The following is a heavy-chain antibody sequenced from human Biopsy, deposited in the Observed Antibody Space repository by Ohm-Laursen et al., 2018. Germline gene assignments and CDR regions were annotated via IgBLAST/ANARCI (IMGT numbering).Heavy chain of an antibody. CDR1: GGSISSYY. D-gene: IGHD6-19*01. CDR2: ISNIGST. CDR3: ARESALAGDFDS. Sequence: TLSLTCTVSGGSISSYYWSWIRQPPGKGLEWLGYISNIGSTNYNPSLKSRVTISVDTSTNHFSLKLTSVTAADTAVYYCARESALAGDFDSWGQGTLVTVSS. V-gene: IGHV4-59*01. J-gene: IGHJ4*02.